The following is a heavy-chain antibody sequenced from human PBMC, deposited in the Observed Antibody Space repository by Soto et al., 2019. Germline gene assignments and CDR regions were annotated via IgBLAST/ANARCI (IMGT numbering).Heavy chain of an antibody. D-gene: IGHD3-16*01. Sequence: QVQLQESGPGLVKPSETLSLTCTVSGASISRDHWNWIRQPPGKGLEWIGEYSGTSNYNPSLRSRVTIPVDTSNNQVSLKLSSVTAAATAVYYCATYTAGGGGRGYWGQGTLVTVSS. J-gene: IGHJ4*02. CDR3: ATYTAGGGGRGY. CDR2: YSGTS. CDR1: GASISRDH. V-gene: IGHV4-59*08.